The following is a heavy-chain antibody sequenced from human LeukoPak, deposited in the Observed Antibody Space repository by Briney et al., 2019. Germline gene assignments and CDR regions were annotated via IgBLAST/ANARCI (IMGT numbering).Heavy chain of an antibody. CDR2: IYYSGST. CDR1: GDSISSSSSH. Sequence: SETLSLTCTVCGDSISSSSSHWGWIRQPPGEGLEWIGSIYYSGSTYYNTSLKSRVTISVDTSKNQFSLRLSSVTAADTAVYYCARGTYGTFFDYWGQGTLVTVSS. D-gene: IGHD3-10*01. CDR3: ARGTYGTFFDY. J-gene: IGHJ4*02. V-gene: IGHV4-39*01.